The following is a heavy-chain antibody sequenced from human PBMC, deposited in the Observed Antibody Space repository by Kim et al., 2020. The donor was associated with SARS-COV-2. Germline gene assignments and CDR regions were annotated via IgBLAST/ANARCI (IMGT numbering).Heavy chain of an antibody. CDR2: IIPIFGTA. CDR3: ARGNMIIVEMATINWFDP. CDR1: GGTFSSYA. D-gene: IGHD3-22*01. V-gene: IGHV1-69*13. Sequence: SVKVSCKASGGTFSSYAISWVRQAPGQGLEWMGGIIPIFGTANYAQKFQGRVTITADESTSTAYMELSSLRSEDTAVYYCARGNMIIVEMATINWFDPWGQGTLVTVSS. J-gene: IGHJ5*02.